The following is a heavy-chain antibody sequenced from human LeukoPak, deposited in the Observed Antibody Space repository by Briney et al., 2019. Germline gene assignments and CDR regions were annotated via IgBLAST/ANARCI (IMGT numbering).Heavy chain of an antibody. D-gene: IGHD3-22*01. CDR3: ARRPKITMIVKYYFDY. Sequence: ASVKVSCKASGYTFTGYYMHWVRQAPGQGLEWMGWINPNSGGTNYAQKFQGRVTMTRDTSISTAYMELSRLRSDDTAVYYCARRPKITMIVKYYFDYWGQGTLVTVSS. V-gene: IGHV1-2*02. CDR1: GYTFTGYY. CDR2: INPNSGGT. J-gene: IGHJ4*02.